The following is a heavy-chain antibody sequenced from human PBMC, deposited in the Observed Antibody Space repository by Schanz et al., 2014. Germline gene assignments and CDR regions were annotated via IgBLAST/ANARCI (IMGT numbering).Heavy chain of an antibody. V-gene: IGHV1-3*01. Sequence: QVHLVQSGAEVKGPGASVKVSCKASGYSFTPFPIHWVRQAPGQRLEWMGWINAGTGNTEYSQKFQGRVTITRDTLASTAYMEVSSLRYEDTALYYCARGTMPGTFDIWGQGTMVTVSS. CDR2: INAGTGNT. J-gene: IGHJ3*02. CDR1: GYSFTPFP. D-gene: IGHD2-2*01. CDR3: ARGTMPGTFDI.